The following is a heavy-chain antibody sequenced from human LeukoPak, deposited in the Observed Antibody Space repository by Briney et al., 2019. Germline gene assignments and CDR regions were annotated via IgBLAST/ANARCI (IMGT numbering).Heavy chain of an antibody. V-gene: IGHV5-51*01. CDR2: IYPGDSDT. Sequence: GESLKISCKGSGYSFTSYWIGWVRQMPGKGLEWMGIIYPGDSDTRYSPSFQGQVTISADKSISTAYLQWSSLKASDTAMYYCARQSWGPEGFDAFDIWGQGTIVTVSS. D-gene: IGHD6-13*01. CDR3: ARQSWGPEGFDAFDI. J-gene: IGHJ3*02. CDR1: GYSFTSYW.